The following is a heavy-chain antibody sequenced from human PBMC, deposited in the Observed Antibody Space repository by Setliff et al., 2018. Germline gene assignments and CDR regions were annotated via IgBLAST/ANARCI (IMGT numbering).Heavy chain of an antibody. Sequence: SETLSLTCTVSGGSVSSGSYYWSWIRQPAGKGLEWIGRLYTGGSTNYNPALKSRVSFSVDASKNHFSLKLNDVTAADTAVYYCARDPYYDSGSYPWGQGTLVTVSS. CDR1: GGSVSSGSYY. V-gene: IGHV4-61*02. CDR3: ARDPYYDSGSYP. J-gene: IGHJ5*02. CDR2: LYTGGST. D-gene: IGHD3-10*01.